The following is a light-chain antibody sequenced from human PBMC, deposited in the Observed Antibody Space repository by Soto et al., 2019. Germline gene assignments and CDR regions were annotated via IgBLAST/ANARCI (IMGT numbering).Light chain of an antibody. V-gene: IGLV1-47*01. Sequence: QSVLTQPPSASGTPGQRVTISCSGSSSNIGSNYVYWYQQLPGTAPKLLIYLNDQRPSGVPDRFSGSTSGTSASLAISGLRSEDEADYYCAAWDDSPSIHYVFGTGT. CDR3: AAWDDSPSIHYV. CDR2: LND. CDR1: SSNIGSNY. J-gene: IGLJ1*01.